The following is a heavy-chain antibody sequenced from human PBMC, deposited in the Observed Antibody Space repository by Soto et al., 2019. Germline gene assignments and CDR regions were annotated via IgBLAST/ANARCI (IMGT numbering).Heavy chain of an antibody. CDR2: ISYDGSNK. CDR1: GFTFSSYA. J-gene: IGHJ4*02. V-gene: IGHV3-30-3*01. D-gene: IGHD4-17*01. CDR3: APGGDYLFDY. Sequence: ESGGGVVQPGRSLRLSCAASGFTFSSYAMHWVRQAPGKGLEWVAVISYDGSNKYYADSVKGRFTISRDNSKNTLYLQMNSLRAEDTAVYYCAPGGDYLFDYWGQGTLVTVSS.